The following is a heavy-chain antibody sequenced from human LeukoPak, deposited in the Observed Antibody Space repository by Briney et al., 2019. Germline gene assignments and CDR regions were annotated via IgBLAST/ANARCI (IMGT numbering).Heavy chain of an antibody. CDR2: INPSGGST. D-gene: IGHD3-22*01. J-gene: IGHJ5*02. CDR1: GYTFTSYS. V-gene: IGHV1-46*01. CDR3: ARDRDYCESSGSRLFDP. Sequence: VASVKVSCKASGYTFTSYSMHWVRQAPGQGLEWMGIINPSGGSTSYAQKFQGRVTMTRDTSTSTVYMELSSLRSEDTAVYYCARDRDYCESSGSRLFDPWGQGTLVTVSS.